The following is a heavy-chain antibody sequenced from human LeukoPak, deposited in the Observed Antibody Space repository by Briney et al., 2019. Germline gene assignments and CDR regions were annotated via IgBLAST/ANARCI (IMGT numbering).Heavy chain of an antibody. Sequence: PGGSLRLSCAASGVTLSAYWMHWVRQVPGKGLLWVSRINGDGRDTPYADSVKGRFTISRDHAQNMLYLQMNSLRVEDTGVYYCARGSSSGWPDYFDHWGQGALVTVSS. CDR2: INGDGRDT. J-gene: IGHJ4*02. V-gene: IGHV3-74*01. CDR3: ARGSSSGWPDYFDH. D-gene: IGHD6-19*01. CDR1: GVTLSAYW.